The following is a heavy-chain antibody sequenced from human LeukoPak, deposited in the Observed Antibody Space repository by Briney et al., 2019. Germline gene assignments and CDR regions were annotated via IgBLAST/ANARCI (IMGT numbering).Heavy chain of an antibody. CDR1: GGSFSGYY. D-gene: IGHD6-13*01. CDR2: INHSGST. V-gene: IGHV4-34*01. J-gene: IGHJ5*02. Sequence: SETLSLTCAVYGGSFSGYYWSWIRQPPGKGLEWIGEINHSGSTNYNPSLKSRVTISVDTSKNQFSLKLSSVTAADTAVYYCARVYGIAAAVTAQGWFDPWGQGTLVTVSS. CDR3: ARVYGIAAAVTAQGWFDP.